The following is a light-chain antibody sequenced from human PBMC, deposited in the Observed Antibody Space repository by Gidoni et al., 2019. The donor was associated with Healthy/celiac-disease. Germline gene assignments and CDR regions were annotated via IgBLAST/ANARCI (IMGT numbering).Light chain of an antibody. CDR2: AAS. J-gene: IGKJ1*01. CDR1: QSISSY. Sequence: DIQMTQSQSCLSASVGDRVTITCRAIQSISSYLNWYQQKPGKAPKLLIYAASSLQSGVPSRFSGSGSGTDFTLTISSLQPEDFATYYCQQSYSTPPSTFGQGTKVEIK. V-gene: IGKV1-39*01. CDR3: QQSYSTPPST.